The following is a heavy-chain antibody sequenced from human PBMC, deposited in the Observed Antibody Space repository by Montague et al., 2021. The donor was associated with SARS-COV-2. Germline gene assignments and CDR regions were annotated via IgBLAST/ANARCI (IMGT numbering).Heavy chain of an antibody. CDR3: AHRRPLWGYFDY. Sequence: PALVKPPQTLTLTCTFSGFSLSTSGVGVGWIRQPPGKALEWLAXXXWXXXKRXSPSLKSRLTITKDTSKNPVVLTMTNMDPVDTATYYCAHRRPLWGYFDYWGQGTLVTVSS. D-gene: IGHD7-27*01. CDR2: XXWXXXK. CDR1: GFSLSTSGVG. V-gene: IGHV2-5*02. J-gene: IGHJ4*02.